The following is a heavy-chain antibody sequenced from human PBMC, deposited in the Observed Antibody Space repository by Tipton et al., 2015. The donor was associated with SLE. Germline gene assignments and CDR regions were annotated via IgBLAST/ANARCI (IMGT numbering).Heavy chain of an antibody. D-gene: IGHD3-22*01. Sequence: TLSLTCTVSGVSMSSYYWTWIRQPPGKGLEWIGYIYDSGSTNYSPSLKSRVTMSIDTSKKQFSLKVSSVTAADTAVYYCARQDGRVFYDSDEGAFDIWGQGTMITVSS. J-gene: IGHJ3*02. CDR2: IYDSGST. CDR1: GVSMSSYY. CDR3: ARQDGRVFYDSDEGAFDI. V-gene: IGHV4-59*01.